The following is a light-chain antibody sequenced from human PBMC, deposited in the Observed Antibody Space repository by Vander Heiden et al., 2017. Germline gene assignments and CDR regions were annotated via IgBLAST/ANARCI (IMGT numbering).Light chain of an antibody. V-gene: IGLV8-61*01. Sequence: QTVVTQEPSFSVSPGGIVTLTCGLSSGSVSTSYYPSWYQQTPGQAPRTVIYSTNTRSSGVPDRFSGYILGNKAVLTITGAQADDESDYYCKLYMGSGISVFGGGTKLTVL. CDR1: SGSVSTSYY. CDR3: KLYMGSGISV. J-gene: IGLJ3*02. CDR2: STN.